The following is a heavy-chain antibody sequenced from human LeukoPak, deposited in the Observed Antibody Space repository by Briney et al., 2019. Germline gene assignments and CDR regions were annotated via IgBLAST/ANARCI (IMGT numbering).Heavy chain of an antibody. D-gene: IGHD3-22*01. CDR3: AKSMLGLLRYYFDY. V-gene: IGHV3-23*01. Sequence: PGGSLRLCCAASGFTFSSYAMSWVRQAPGKGLEWVSAISGSGGSTYYADSVKGWFTISRDNSKNTLYLQMNSLRAEDTAVYYCAKSMLGLLRYYFDYWGQGTLVTVSS. J-gene: IGHJ4*02. CDR2: ISGSGGST. CDR1: GFTFSSYA.